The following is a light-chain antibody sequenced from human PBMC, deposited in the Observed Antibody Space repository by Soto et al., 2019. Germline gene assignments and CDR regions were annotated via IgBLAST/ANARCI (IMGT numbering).Light chain of an antibody. V-gene: IGKV3-20*01. CDR2: GAS. Sequence: EIVLTQSPGTLSLSAGERATLSCRASQSVSSSSLAWYQQKPGQAPRLLIYGASSRATGIPDRFSGSGSGTDFTLTISRLEPEDFAVYYCQQYGSSPLFTFGPGTKVDIK. CDR1: QSVSSSS. CDR3: QQYGSSPLFT. J-gene: IGKJ3*01.